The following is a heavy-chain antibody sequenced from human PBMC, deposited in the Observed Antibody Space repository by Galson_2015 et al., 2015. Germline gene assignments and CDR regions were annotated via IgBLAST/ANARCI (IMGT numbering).Heavy chain of an antibody. J-gene: IGHJ6*03. V-gene: IGHV3-64D*06. CDR2: IDGDGGRT. CDR1: GFTFRNFA. CDR3: VKDSPWQQLGYYYMDV. Sequence: SLRLSCAASGFTFRNFAVHWVRQAPGKGLKHVSAIDGDGGRTYYADSVKGRFTISRDNSKNTLYLQMSSLRPEDTAVYYCVKDSPWQQLGYYYMDVWGTGTTVTVSS. D-gene: IGHD6-13*01.